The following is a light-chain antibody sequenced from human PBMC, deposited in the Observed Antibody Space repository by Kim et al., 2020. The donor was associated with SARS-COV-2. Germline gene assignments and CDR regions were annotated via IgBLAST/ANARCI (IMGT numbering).Light chain of an antibody. Sequence: SASVGDRVTITCRASQSISSWLAWYQQRPGKAPKLLIYKASTLESGVPSRFGGSGSGTEFTLTITGLQPDDYATYCCQQYDTYWTFGQGTKVDIK. CDR2: KAS. J-gene: IGKJ1*01. CDR1: QSISSW. CDR3: QQYDTYWT. V-gene: IGKV1-5*03.